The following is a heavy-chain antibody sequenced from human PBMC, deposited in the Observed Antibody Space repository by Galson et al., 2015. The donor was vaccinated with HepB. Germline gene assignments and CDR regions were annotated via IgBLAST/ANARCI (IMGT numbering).Heavy chain of an antibody. CDR1: GFTFSSYG. D-gene: IGHD6-13*01. V-gene: IGHV3-33*08. CDR2: IWYDGSNK. Sequence: SLRLSCAASGFTFSSYGMHWVRQAPGKGLEWVAVIWYDGSNKYYADSVKGRFTISRDNSKNTLYLQMNSLRAEDTAVYYCARSTHSSTPLDYWGQGTLATVSS. CDR3: ARSTHSSTPLDY. J-gene: IGHJ4*02.